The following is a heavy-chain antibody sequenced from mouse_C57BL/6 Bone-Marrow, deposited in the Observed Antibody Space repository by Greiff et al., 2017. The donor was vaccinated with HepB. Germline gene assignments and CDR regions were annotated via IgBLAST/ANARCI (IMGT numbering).Heavy chain of an antibody. Sequence: VKLMESGAELVRPGTSVKMSCKASGYTFTNYWIGWAKQRPGHGLEWIGDIYPGGGYTNYNEKFKGKATLTADKSSSTAYMQFSSLTSEDSAIYYCARSNLGVFDYWGQGTTLTVSS. CDR2: IYPGGGYT. J-gene: IGHJ2*01. CDR1: GYTFTNYW. CDR3: ARSNLGVFDY. D-gene: IGHD3-3*01. V-gene: IGHV1-63*01.